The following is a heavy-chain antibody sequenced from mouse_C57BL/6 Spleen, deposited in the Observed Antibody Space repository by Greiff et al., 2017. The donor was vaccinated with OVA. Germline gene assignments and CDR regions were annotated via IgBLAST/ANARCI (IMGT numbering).Heavy chain of an antibody. V-gene: IGHV1-74*01. CDR1: GSTFTSYW. CDR3: AIGYYYGSSYVNAWFAY. CDR2: IHPSDSDT. Sequence: QVQLQQPGAELVKPGASVKVSCKASGSTFTSYWMHWVKQRPGQGLEWIGRIHPSDSDTNYNQKFKGKATLTVDKSSSTAYMQLSSLTSEDAAVYYCAIGYYYGSSYVNAWFAYWGQGTLVTVSA. D-gene: IGHD1-1*01. J-gene: IGHJ3*01.